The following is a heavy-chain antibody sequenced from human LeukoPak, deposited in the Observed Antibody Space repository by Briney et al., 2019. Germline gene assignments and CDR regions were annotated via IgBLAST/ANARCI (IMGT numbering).Heavy chain of an antibody. CDR3: ARESGTGSSWTNPNWFDP. Sequence: SETLSLTCTVSGGSISSYYWSWIRQPAGKGLEWIGRIYTSGSTNYNPSLKSRVTMSVDTSENQFSLKLSSVTAADTAVYYCARESGTGSSWTNPNWFDPWGQGTLVTVSS. D-gene: IGHD6-13*01. V-gene: IGHV4-4*07. CDR2: IYTSGST. J-gene: IGHJ5*02. CDR1: GGSISSYY.